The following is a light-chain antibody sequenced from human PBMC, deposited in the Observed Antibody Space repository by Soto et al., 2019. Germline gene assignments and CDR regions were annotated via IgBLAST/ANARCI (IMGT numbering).Light chain of an antibody. CDR3: QKYNSAPLL. Sequence: DIQMTQSPSSLSASVGDRVTITCRASQDIRNYLAWYQQKPGKVPKLLIYAASSLQSGVPSRFRGSGSGTDFTLTISSLQPEDCASYYCQKYNSAPLLFGPGTKVDIK. J-gene: IGKJ3*01. CDR1: QDIRNY. CDR2: AAS. V-gene: IGKV1-27*01.